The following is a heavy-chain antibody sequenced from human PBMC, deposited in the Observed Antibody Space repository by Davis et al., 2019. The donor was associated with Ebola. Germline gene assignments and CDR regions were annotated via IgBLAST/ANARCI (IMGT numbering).Heavy chain of an antibody. CDR2: ISSSSSTI. CDR1: GFTFSSYS. CDR3: ARDFERYSGYELDY. J-gene: IGHJ4*02. D-gene: IGHD5-12*01. V-gene: IGHV3-48*01. Sequence: GESLKISCAASGFTFSSYSMNWVRQAPGKGLEWVSYISSSSSTIYYADSVKGRFTISRDNAKNSLYLQMNSLRAEDTAVYYCARDFERYSGYELDYWGQGTLVTVSS.